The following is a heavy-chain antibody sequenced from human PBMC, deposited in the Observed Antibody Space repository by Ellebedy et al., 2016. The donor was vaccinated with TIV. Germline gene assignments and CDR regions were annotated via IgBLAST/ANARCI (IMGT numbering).Heavy chain of an antibody. D-gene: IGHD3-16*01. CDR2: ISWNSGSI. V-gene: IGHV3-9*01. Sequence: SLKISXAASGFTFDDYAMHWVRQAPGKGLEWVSGISWNSGSIGYADSVKGRFTISRDNAKNSLSLQMNRLRAEDTAVYYCARATGELDYWGQGTLVTVSS. CDR3: ARATGELDY. CDR1: GFTFDDYA. J-gene: IGHJ4*02.